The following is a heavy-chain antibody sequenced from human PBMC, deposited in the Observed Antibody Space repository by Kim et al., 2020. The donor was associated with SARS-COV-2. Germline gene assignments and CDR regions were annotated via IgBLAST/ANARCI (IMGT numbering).Heavy chain of an antibody. CDR1: GFAFSNTW. CDR2: IKSQADGETT. V-gene: IGHV3-15*01. J-gene: IGHJ3*01. Sequence: GGSLRLSCTASGFAFSNTWMSWVRQAPGKGLEWVGRIKSQADGETTDYSALVKDRFTISRDDSKNTLYLQMNSVKSEDTAVYYCTTEDAFDFWGQGTMVT. CDR3: TTEDAFDF.